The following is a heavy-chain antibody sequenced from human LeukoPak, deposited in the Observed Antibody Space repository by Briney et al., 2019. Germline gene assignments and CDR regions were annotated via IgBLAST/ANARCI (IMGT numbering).Heavy chain of an antibody. CDR2: IYYSGST. J-gene: IGHJ3*02. V-gene: IGHV4-39*01. CDR1: GGSISSSSYY. CDR3: ARLPYCSSTSCYSEAYDAFDI. D-gene: IGHD2-2*01. Sequence: PSETLSLTCTVSGGSISSSSYYWGCIRQPPGKGLEWIGSIYYSGSTYYNPSLKSRVTISVDTSKNQFSLKLSSVTAADTAVYYCARLPYCSSTSCYSEAYDAFDIWGQGTMVTVSS.